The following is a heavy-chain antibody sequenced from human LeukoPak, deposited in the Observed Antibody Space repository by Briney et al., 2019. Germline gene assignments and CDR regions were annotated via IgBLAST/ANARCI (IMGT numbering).Heavy chain of an antibody. D-gene: IGHD6-19*01. CDR1: GFTFSSYG. Sequence: PGRSLRLSCAASGFTFSSYGMHWVRQAPGKGLEWVAVISYDGSNEYYADSVKGRFTISRDNSKNTLYLQMNSLRAEDTAVYYCAKAAPYSSGWAEDYFDYWGQGTLVTVSS. J-gene: IGHJ4*02. CDR3: AKAAPYSSGWAEDYFDY. CDR2: ISYDGSNE. V-gene: IGHV3-30*18.